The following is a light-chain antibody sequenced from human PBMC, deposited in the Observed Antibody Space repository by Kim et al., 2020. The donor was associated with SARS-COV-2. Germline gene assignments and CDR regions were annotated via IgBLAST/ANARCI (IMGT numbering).Light chain of an antibody. CDR2: AAS. J-gene: IGKJ4*01. Sequence: DIQMTQSPSSLAASVGDRVTIACRASQSIGTYLNWYQQKPGKAPKLLIYAASSLQSGVLSRFSGSGSGTDFTLTISNVQPEDFATYYCQQSHTTPLLSFGGGTKVDIK. V-gene: IGKV1-39*01. CDR3: QQSHTTPLLS. CDR1: QSIGTY.